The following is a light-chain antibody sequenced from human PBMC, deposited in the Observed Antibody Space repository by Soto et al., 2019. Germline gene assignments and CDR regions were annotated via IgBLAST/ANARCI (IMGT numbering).Light chain of an antibody. J-gene: IGKJ2*01. V-gene: IGKV1-27*01. Sequence: DIQMTQSPSSLSASVGDRVTITCRASQGISNSLAWYHQKPGKVPKLLIYAAPTLQSGVPSRFSGSGSGTDFTLTISRLPPEDVATYYCQKYDSAPYTFGQGTKLEIK. CDR3: QKYDSAPYT. CDR2: AAP. CDR1: QGISNS.